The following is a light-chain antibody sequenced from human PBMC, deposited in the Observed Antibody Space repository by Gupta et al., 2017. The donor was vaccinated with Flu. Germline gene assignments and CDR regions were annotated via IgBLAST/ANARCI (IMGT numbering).Light chain of an antibody. CDR3: SSHAGRVTWV. J-gene: IGLJ1*01. Sequence: QSAPTQPRPVSGSPGQSVTISGTGTSNDVGGYNRVSWYQQRPGKAPKLILYDVTERPSGVPDRFSGSKSGNTASLTISGLQADDEADYYCSSHAGRVTWVFGTGTTVTVL. CDR1: SNDVGGYNR. CDR2: DVT. V-gene: IGLV2-11*01.